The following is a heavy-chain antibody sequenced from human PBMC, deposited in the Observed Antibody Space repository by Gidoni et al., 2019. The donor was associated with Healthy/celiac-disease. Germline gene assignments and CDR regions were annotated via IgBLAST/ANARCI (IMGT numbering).Heavy chain of an antibody. J-gene: IGHJ5*02. V-gene: IGHV4-31*03. D-gene: IGHD2-2*01. Sequence: QVQLQESGPGLVTPSQTLSLTCTVSGGAISMGGYYWSWIRQHPGKGVEWIGYLYYSWSTYYNPSLKSRVTISVDTSKNQFSLKLSSVTAADTAVYYCASQQQYQLLPSGFDPWGQGTLVTVSS. CDR1: GGAISMGGYY. CDR2: LYYSWST. CDR3: ASQQQYQLLPSGFDP.